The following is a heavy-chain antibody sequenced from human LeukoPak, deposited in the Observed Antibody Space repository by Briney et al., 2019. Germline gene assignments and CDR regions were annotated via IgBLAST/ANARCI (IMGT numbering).Heavy chain of an antibody. V-gene: IGHV3-21*01. CDR1: GFTFSSYS. CDR3: AKDLYYYDSSGGHFDY. D-gene: IGHD3-22*01. CDR2: ISSSSSYI. Sequence: GGSLRLSCAASGFTFSSYSMNWVRQAPGKGLEWVSSISSSSSYIYYADSVKGRFTISRDNAKNSLYLQMNSLRAEDTAVYYCAKDLYYYDSSGGHFDYWGQGTLVTVSS. J-gene: IGHJ4*02.